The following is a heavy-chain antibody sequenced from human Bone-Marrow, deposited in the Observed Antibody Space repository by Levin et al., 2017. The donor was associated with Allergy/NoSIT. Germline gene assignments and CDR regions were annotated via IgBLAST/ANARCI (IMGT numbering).Heavy chain of an antibody. CDR3: AGGRDGYNLYFDY. Sequence: KPGGSLRLSCTVPGGSISSFYWSWIRQPPGKGLEWIGYIYYSGSTNYNPSLKSRVTISVDTSKNQFSLKLSSVTAADTAVYYCAGGRDGYNLYFDYWGQGTLVTVSS. D-gene: IGHD5-24*01. V-gene: IGHV4-59*01. J-gene: IGHJ4*02. CDR1: GGSISSFY. CDR2: IYYSGST.